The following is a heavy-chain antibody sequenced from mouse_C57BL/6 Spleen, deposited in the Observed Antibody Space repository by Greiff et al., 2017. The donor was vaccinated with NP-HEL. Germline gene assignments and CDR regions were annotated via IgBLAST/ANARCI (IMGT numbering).Heavy chain of an antibody. Sequence: VHVKQSGPVLVKPGPSVKISCKASGFTFTDYYMHWVKQSPGKSLEWIGLVYPYNGGTSYNQKFKGKATLTVDTSSSTAYMELNSLTSEDSAVYYCASPYGTPYWYFDVWGTGTTVTVSS. CDR3: ASPYGTPYWYFDV. V-gene: IGHV1-36*01. CDR2: VYPYNGGT. CDR1: GFTFTDYY. D-gene: IGHD1-1*01. J-gene: IGHJ1*03.